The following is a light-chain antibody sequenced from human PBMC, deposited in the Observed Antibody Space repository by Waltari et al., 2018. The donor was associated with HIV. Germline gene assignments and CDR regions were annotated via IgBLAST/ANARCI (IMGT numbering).Light chain of an antibody. CDR1: ESVDNNY. CDR2: GAS. CDR3: QQYGRSPT. J-gene: IGKJ4*01. V-gene: IGKV3-20*01. Sequence: EIVLTQSPGTLSLSPGERATLSCRASESVDNNYLAWFQQKPGQPPRLLIYGASSRATGIPDRFSGSGSGTDFTRTVSRLEPEDFAVYFCQQYGRSPTFGGGTKVEIK.